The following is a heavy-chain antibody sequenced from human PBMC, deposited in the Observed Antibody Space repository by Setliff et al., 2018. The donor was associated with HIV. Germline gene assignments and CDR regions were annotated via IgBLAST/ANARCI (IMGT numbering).Heavy chain of an antibody. CDR3: ARVPFTTGFDY. CDR1: GYSISSGYY. CDR2: IYHSGGT. D-gene: IGHD3-3*01. J-gene: IGHJ4*02. V-gene: IGHV4-38-2*01. Sequence: SETLSLTCAVSGYSISSGYYWGWIRQPPGRGLEWIGNIYHSGGTHYNPSLRSRVTISVDTSKNHFSLKLSSVTAADTDVFYCARVPFTTGFDYWGQGILVTVSS.